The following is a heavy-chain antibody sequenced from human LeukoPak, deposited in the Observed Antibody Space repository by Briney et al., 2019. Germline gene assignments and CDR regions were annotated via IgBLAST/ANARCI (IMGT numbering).Heavy chain of an antibody. V-gene: IGHV1-24*01. CDR1: GYTLTELS. CDR2: FDPEDGET. J-gene: IGHJ4*02. D-gene: IGHD3-9*01. Sequence: ASVKVSCKVSGYTLTELSMHWVRQAPGKGFEWMGGFDPEDGETIYAQKFQGRVTMTEDTSTDTAYMELSSLRSEDTAVYYCATVSNEVGNDILTGYLIWGQGTLVTVSS. CDR3: ATVSNEVGNDILTGYLI.